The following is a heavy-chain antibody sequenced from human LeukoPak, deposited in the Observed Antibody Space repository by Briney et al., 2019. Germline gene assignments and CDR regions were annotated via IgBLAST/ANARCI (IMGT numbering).Heavy chain of an antibody. CDR3: ARVRFLEWSDY. Sequence: GGSLRLSCEPSGFSLRSFWMTWVRQAPGKGPEWVANINQEGSEKYYGDSVKGRFTISRDNAKNTLYLEMNSLRAEDTAAYYCARVRFLEWSDYWGQGTLVTVSS. CDR2: INQEGSEK. D-gene: IGHD3-3*01. V-gene: IGHV3-7*01. CDR1: GFSLRSFW. J-gene: IGHJ4*02.